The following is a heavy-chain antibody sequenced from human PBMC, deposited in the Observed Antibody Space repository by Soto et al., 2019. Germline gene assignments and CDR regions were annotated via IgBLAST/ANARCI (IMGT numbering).Heavy chain of an antibody. Sequence: QVQLVQSGTEVKKPGASVKVSCKASGYTFTSYGVSWVRQTPGQRLEWMGWISTKTGNTNYTQQFQGRVTLTSDTSTTTAYMELRSLRSDDTAVYYCARDRIFGVGKPYGLDVWGRGTTVIVSS. CDR1: GYTFTSYG. V-gene: IGHV1-18*04. D-gene: IGHD3-3*01. CDR3: ARDRIFGVGKPYGLDV. CDR2: ISTKTGNT. J-gene: IGHJ6*02.